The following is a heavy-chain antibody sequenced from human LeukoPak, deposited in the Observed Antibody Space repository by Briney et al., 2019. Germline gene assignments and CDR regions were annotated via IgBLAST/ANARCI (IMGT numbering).Heavy chain of an antibody. J-gene: IGHJ3*01. V-gene: IGHV3-15*01. CDR3: TTVPSYDTLRRGKDYYDSSGHIF. CDR1: GFTFSNAW. Sequence: GGSLRLSCAASGFTFSNAWMSWVRQAPGKGLEWVGRIKSKTDGGTTDYAAPVKGRFTISRDDSKNTLYLQMNSLKTEDTAVYYCTTVPSYDTLRRGKDYYDSSGHIFWGQGTMVTVSS. D-gene: IGHD3-22*01. CDR2: IKSKTDGGTT.